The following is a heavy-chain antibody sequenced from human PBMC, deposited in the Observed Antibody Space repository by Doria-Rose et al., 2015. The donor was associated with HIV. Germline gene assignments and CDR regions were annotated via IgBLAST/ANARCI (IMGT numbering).Heavy chain of an antibody. D-gene: IGHD6-13*01. CDR3: ARIKSSRWYHKYYFDF. V-gene: IGHV2-26*01. Sequence: SGPVLVKPTETLTLTCTVSGVSLSSPGMGVSWIRQPPGKALEWLANIFSDDERYYKTSLKSRLTSSRGTSKSQVVLTMTDTDPVDTATYYCARIKSSRWYHKYYFDFWGQGTLVIVSA. CDR1: GVSLSSPGMG. CDR2: IFSDDER. J-gene: IGHJ4*02.